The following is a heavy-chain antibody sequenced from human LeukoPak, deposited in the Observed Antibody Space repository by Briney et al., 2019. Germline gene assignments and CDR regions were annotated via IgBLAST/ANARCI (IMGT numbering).Heavy chain of an antibody. CDR2: ISSSSSYI. D-gene: IGHD3-22*01. V-gene: IGHV3-21*04. CDR3: ATHGDSSGYYLLYYFDY. CDR1: GFTFSSYS. J-gene: IGHJ4*02. Sequence: GGSLRLSCAASGFTFSSYSMNWVRQAPGKGLEWVSSISSSSSYIYYADSVKGRFTISRDNAKNSLYLQMNSLRAEDTAVYYCATHGDSSGYYLLYYFDYWGQGTLVTVSS.